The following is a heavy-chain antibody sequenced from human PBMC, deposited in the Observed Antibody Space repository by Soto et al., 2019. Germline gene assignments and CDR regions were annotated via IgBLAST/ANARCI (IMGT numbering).Heavy chain of an antibody. D-gene: IGHD5-18*01. Sequence: SETLSLTCNVSGGSIRDYYWSWIRQPPGKGLEWIGYIYYTGSTVYNPSLTSRVTISVDTSKNQFSLKLSSVTAADTAVYYCARHRYSYGVYYFDYWGQGTLVTVSS. CDR3: ARHRYSYGVYYFDY. CDR2: IYYTGST. V-gene: IGHV4-59*08. CDR1: GGSIRDYY. J-gene: IGHJ4*02.